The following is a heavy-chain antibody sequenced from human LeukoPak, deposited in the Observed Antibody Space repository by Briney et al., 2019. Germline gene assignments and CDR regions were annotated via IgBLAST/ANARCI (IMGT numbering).Heavy chain of an antibody. Sequence: PGGSLRLSCAASGFTFSDHAMSWVRQAPGKGLEWVAYIKKTGSETYYVDSVKGRFTITRDNTRNSLFLQMYSLRAEDTAVYFCAREDGYCSGGNCYSYFDSWGQGTLVTVSS. V-gene: IGHV3-7*01. D-gene: IGHD2-15*01. J-gene: IGHJ4*02. CDR2: IKKTGSET. CDR1: GFTFSDHA. CDR3: AREDGYCSGGNCYSYFDS.